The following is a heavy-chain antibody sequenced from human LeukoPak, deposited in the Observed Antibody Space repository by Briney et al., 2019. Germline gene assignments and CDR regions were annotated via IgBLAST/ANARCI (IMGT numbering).Heavy chain of an antibody. CDR1: GGSISSSSYY. CDR3: ARGEHIVGYYGMDV. D-gene: IGHD2-21*01. CDR2: IYYTGST. Sequence: KPSETLSLTCTVSGGSISSSSYYWGWIHQPPGKGLEWIGSIYYTGSTYYNPSLKSRVTISVDTSKNQFSLKLRSVTAADTAVYYCARGEHIVGYYGMDVWGQGTTVTVSS. V-gene: IGHV4-39*07. J-gene: IGHJ6*02.